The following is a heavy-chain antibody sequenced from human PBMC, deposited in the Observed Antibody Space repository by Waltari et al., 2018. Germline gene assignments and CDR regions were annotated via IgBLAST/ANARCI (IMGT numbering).Heavy chain of an antibody. CDR3: AKPFYNWDDPLVS. D-gene: IGHD1-20*01. CDR2: ITVSDTT. J-gene: IGHJ5*02. V-gene: IGHV3-23*01. CDR1: GFTFNSYA. Sequence: QLLESGGGLVQPGGSLNVPCGVSGFTFNSYAINWVRRAPGAGLQWVAAITVSDTTYHADSVKGRFTISRDTFSDTVYLQMNSLRADDTAVYYCAKPFYNWDDPLVSWGQGTLVTVSS.